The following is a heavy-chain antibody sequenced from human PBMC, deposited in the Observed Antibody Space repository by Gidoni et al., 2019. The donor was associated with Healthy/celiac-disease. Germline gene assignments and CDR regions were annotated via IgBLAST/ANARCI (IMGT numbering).Heavy chain of an antibody. CDR3: AKDRTMTRLMTNGWFEP. J-gene: IGHJ5*02. V-gene: IGHV3-30*18. CDR2: ISYDGSNK. Sequence: QVHLVESGGGVVQPGRSLRLSCAASYFTFSIYGMHWVRQAPGKGLEWVAVISYDGSNKYYADSVKCRFTISRDKSKNTLYLQMNSLRAEDTAVYYCAKDRTMTRLMTNGWFEPWGQGTLVTVSS. D-gene: IGHD2-8*01. CDR1: YFTFSIYG.